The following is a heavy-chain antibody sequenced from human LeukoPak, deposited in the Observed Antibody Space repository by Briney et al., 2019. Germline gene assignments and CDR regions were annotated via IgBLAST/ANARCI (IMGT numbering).Heavy chain of an antibody. CDR1: GGSISSSSYF. Sequence: SETLSLTCTVSGGSISSSSYFWAWIRQPPGKGLEWIGSIYYSGSTYYNPSLKSRVTISVDTSKNQFSLKLYSVTAADTAVYYCARGSGTYYSDFDYWGQGTLVTVSS. J-gene: IGHJ4*02. V-gene: IGHV4-39*07. CDR3: ARGSGTYYSDFDY. CDR2: IYYSGST. D-gene: IGHD1-26*01.